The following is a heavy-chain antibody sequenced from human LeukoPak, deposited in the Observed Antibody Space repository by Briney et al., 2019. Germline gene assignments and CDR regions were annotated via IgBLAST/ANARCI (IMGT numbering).Heavy chain of an antibody. D-gene: IGHD3-10*01. CDR1: GFTFSNYA. CDR3: ARNSGGYYKQQSFDY. CDR2: ISGGGGST. J-gene: IGHJ4*02. V-gene: IGHV3-23*01. Sequence: GGSLRLSCAASGFTFSNYAMSWVRQAPGKGLEWVAAISGGGGSTSYADSVKGRFTISRDNSNNTLFLHMSSLTADDTAVYYCARNSGGYYKQQSFDYWGQGTLVTVSS.